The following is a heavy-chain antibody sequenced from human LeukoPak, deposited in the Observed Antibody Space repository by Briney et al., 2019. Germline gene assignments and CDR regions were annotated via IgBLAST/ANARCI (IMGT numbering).Heavy chain of an antibody. Sequence: GGSLRLSCAASGFTFSNYAMSWVGQAPGQGLEWISTIIGSGGSTYYAVSVRGRFTISRDNSKNTLYLQMNSLRAEDTALYYCAKGRGSSSYYHFDYWGQGTLVSVSS. CDR1: GFTFSNYA. J-gene: IGHJ4*02. CDR2: IIGSGGST. CDR3: AKGRGSSSYYHFDY. D-gene: IGHD6-13*01. V-gene: IGHV3-23*01.